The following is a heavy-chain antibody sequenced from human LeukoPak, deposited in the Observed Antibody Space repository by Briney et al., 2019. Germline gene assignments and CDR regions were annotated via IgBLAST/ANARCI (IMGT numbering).Heavy chain of an antibody. CDR2: INAGNGNT. CDR1: GYTFTSYA. V-gene: IGHV1-3*01. D-gene: IGHD3-10*01. Sequence: ASVKVSCKASGYTFTSYAMHWVRQAPGQRLEWMGWINAGNGNTKYSQKFQGRVTITRDTSASTAYTELSSLRSEDTAVYYCARYYYGSGSYKGVDVWGQGTTVTVSS. CDR3: ARYYYGSGSYKGVDV. J-gene: IGHJ6*02.